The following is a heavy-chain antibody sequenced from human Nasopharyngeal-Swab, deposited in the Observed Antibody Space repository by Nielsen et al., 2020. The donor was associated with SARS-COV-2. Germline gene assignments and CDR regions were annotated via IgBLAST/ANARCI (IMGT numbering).Heavy chain of an antibody. V-gene: IGHV5-51*01. CDR2: IYPGDSDT. J-gene: IGHJ6*02. CDR3: ARVRGYSGYDYFYNYGMDV. Sequence: GESLKISCQGSGYTFTDYWIAWVRQMPGKGLEWKGIIYPGDSDTRYSPSFQGQVTMSADKSYSTAFLQWRSLKASDTATYYCARVRGYSGYDYFYNYGMDVWGQGTTVTVSS. D-gene: IGHD5-12*01. CDR1: GYTFTDYW.